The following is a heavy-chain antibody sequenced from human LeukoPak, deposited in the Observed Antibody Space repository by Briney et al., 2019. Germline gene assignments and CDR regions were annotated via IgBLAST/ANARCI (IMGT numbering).Heavy chain of an antibody. CDR3: AKGSSGYFADL. V-gene: IGHV3-23*01. D-gene: IGHD3-22*01. CDR1: GFIFNNYG. J-gene: IGHJ5*02. CDR2: ISNDGGGT. Sequence: PGGSLRLSCAASGFIFNNYGLIWVRQAPGKGLEWVSAISNDGGGTQYADFVKGRSTISRDNSKNTLFLQMSSLRAEDTALYFCAKGSSGYFADLWGQGTLVTVSS.